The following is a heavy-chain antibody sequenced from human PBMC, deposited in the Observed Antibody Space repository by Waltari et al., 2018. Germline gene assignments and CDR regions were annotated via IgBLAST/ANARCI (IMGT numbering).Heavy chain of an antibody. Sequence: QVQLQESGPGLMKPSETLSLTCAVSGYSISSGYYWGWIRQPPGKGLEWIGSIYHNGNTYYNPSLKGPVTISVDTSKNQLSLKVTSVTAADTAIYYCARQVCFGGSCYFRFYYMDVWGRGTTVTVSS. CDR2: IYHNGNT. D-gene: IGHD2-15*01. CDR3: ARQVCFGGSCYFRFYYMDV. V-gene: IGHV4-38-2*01. CDR1: GYSISSGYY. J-gene: IGHJ6*03.